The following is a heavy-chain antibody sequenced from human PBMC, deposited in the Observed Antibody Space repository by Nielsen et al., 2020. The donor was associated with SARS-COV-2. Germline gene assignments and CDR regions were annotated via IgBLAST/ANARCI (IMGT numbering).Heavy chain of an antibody. J-gene: IGHJ5*02. Sequence: SVKVSCKASGGTFSSYTIGWVRQAPGQGLEWMGRIIPILGIANYAQKFQGRVTITADESTSTAYMELSSLRSEDTAVYYCARTKRDIGDNWFDPWGQGTLVTVSS. CDR2: IIPILGIA. CDR1: GGTFSSYT. D-gene: IGHD2-15*01. CDR3: ARTKRDIGDNWFDP. V-gene: IGHV1-69*02.